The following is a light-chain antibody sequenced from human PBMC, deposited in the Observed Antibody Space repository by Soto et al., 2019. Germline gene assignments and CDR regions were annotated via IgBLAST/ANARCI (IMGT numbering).Light chain of an antibody. CDR1: SSDVGSYNL. CDR3: CSYAGSSPYV. CDR2: EGS. V-gene: IGLV2-23*01. Sequence: QSALPQPASVSGSAGQSITISCTGTSSDVGSYNLVSWYQQHPGKAPKLMIYEGSKRPSGVSNRFSGSKSGNTASLTISGLQAEDEADYYCCSYAGSSPYVFGTGTKVTV. J-gene: IGLJ1*01.